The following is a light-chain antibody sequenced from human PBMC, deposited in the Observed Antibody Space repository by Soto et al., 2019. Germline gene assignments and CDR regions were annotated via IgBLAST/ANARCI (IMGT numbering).Light chain of an antibody. V-gene: IGKV3-20*01. CDR3: QHFDNSRAELS. J-gene: IGKJ3*01. CDR2: GAS. CDR1: QPIYIPS. Sequence: VLTQSPGALYLSPGEWATLACGTSQPIYIPSLTWYQQKPGQAPRHLIYGASVRSTGVPDRFSGSGYGTDVTLTISRLEPEAVAMYYCQHFDNSRAELSFGPGTKVDVK.